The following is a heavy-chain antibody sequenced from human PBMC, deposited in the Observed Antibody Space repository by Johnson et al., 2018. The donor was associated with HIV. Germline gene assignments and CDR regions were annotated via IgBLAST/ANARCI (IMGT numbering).Heavy chain of an antibody. D-gene: IGHD2-8*01. V-gene: IGHV3-66*01. CDR3: ARASSYGVFDV. CDR1: GFTVSSKY. Sequence: VQLVESGGDLVQPGGSLRLSCAASGFTVSSKYMAWVRQGPGQGLEWVSVLYSGESTYYADSVKDRFTISRDNSMNTLYLHMNNLRAEDTALYYCARASSYGVFDVWGQGTMVTVSS. J-gene: IGHJ3*01. CDR2: LYSGEST.